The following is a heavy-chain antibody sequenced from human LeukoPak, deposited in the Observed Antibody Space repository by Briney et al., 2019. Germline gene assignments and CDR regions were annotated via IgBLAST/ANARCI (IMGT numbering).Heavy chain of an antibody. CDR3: AKMKGHPLPKYYMDV. J-gene: IGHJ6*01. CDR1: GFISSSYS. CDR2: ISSSSSTI. Sequence: GGSLRLACAASGFISSSYSMNWVRQAPGKGLEWVSYISSSSSTIYYADSVKGRFTISRDNAKNSLYLQVNSLRAEDTAIYYCAKMKGHPLPKYYMDVWGQGTTVTVSS. D-gene: IGHD1-26*01. V-gene: IGHV3-48*04.